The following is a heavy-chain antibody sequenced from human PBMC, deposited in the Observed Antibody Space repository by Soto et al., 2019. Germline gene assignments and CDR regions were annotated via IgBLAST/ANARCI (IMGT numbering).Heavy chain of an antibody. CDR2: ISAYNGKT. J-gene: IGHJ1*01. D-gene: IGHD2-21*02. CDR1: GYTFSNYG. V-gene: IGHV1-18*04. CDR3: AREANCGSDCYSPAEHSQH. Sequence: QVQLVQSGAEVKKPGASVKVSCKASGYTFSNYGISWVRQAPGQGLEWMGWISAYNGKTYDAERLQGRVTMTTDTSTSTAYMELRSLRSDDTAVYYCAREANCGSDCYSPAEHSQHWGQGTLVTVSS.